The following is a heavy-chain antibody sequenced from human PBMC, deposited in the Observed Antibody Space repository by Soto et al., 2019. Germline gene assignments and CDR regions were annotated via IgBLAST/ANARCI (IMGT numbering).Heavy chain of an antibody. D-gene: IGHD3-10*01. CDR2: ISGSGIDT. CDR1: GFTFRSYA. CDR3: AKDHRSSGSGSYSEFEY. J-gene: IGHJ4*02. V-gene: IGHV3-23*01. Sequence: VGSLRLSCAASGFTFRSYAMSWVRQAPGKGLEWVSAISGSGIDTYYADSVKGRFTISRDSSKNTLYLQMNSLRAEDTAVYYCAKDHRSSGSGSYSEFEYWGQGTLVTVSS.